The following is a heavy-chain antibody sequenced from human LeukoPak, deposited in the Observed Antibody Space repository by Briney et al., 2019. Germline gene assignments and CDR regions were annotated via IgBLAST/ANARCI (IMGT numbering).Heavy chain of an antibody. CDR3: ARVATTARYYFDY. D-gene: IGHD1-1*01. Sequence: SETLSLTCTVSGGSISSYYWSWIRQPPGKGLEWIGYIYYSGSTNYNPSLKSRVTISVDTSKNQFSLKLSSVTAADTAVYYCARVATTARYYFDYWGQGTLVTVPS. V-gene: IGHV4-59*01. CDR2: IYYSGST. J-gene: IGHJ4*02. CDR1: GGSISSYY.